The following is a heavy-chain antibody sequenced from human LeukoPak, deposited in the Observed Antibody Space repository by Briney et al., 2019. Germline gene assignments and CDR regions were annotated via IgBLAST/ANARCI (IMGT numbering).Heavy chain of an antibody. CDR3: AKVLYYYDSSGIYYFDY. Sequence: SGGSLRLSCAASGFTFSSYAMSWVRQAPGKGLEWVSAISGSGGSTYYADSVKGRFTISRDNSKNTLYLQMNSLRAEDTAVYYCAKVLYYYDSSGIYYFDYWGQGTLVTVSS. J-gene: IGHJ4*02. D-gene: IGHD3-22*01. CDR1: GFTFSSYA. V-gene: IGHV3-23*01. CDR2: ISGSGGST.